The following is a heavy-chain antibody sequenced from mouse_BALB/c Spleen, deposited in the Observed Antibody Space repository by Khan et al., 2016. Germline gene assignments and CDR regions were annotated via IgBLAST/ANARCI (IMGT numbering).Heavy chain of an antibody. D-gene: IGHD1-2*01. J-gene: IGHJ4*01. Sequence: QVQLQQSGAELAKPGASVKMSCKASGFTFTTYWMHWVKQRPGQGLEWIGYINPSTGYAEYNQKFKDKAILTADKSSSTAYMQLSSLTSEDSAVYYCARIPTATLCYWGLGTSVTVSS. CDR1: GFTFTTYW. CDR2: INPSTGYA. V-gene: IGHV1-7*01. CDR3: ARIPTATLCY.